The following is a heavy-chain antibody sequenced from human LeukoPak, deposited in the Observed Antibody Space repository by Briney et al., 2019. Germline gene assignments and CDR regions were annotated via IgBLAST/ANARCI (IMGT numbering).Heavy chain of an antibody. J-gene: IGHJ4*02. CDR2: IWYDGSNK. CDR3: ARMEYSSGWGIDY. V-gene: IGHV3-33*01. D-gene: IGHD6-19*01. Sequence: PGGSLRPSWAASGFTLSSYGMHWVRQAPGQGLGWVAVIWYDGSNKYYADSVKGRFTISRDNSKNTLYLQMNSLRAEDTAVYYCARMEYSSGWGIDYWGQGTLVTVSS. CDR1: GFTLSSYG.